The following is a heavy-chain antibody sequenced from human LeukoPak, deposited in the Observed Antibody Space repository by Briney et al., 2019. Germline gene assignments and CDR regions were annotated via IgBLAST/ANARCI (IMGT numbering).Heavy chain of an antibody. CDR3: ARDYYDFWSGLYYMDV. V-gene: IGHV3-48*04. D-gene: IGHD3-3*01. CDR1: GFTLTHYN. J-gene: IGHJ6*03. Sequence: GGSLRLSCAASGFTLTHYNMNWVRQAPGKGLEWVSYVSSSGAAIYYADSVKGRFTISRDNAKNSLYLQMDSLRAEDTGVYYCARDYYDFWSGLYYMDVWGKGTTVTVSS. CDR2: VSSSGAAI.